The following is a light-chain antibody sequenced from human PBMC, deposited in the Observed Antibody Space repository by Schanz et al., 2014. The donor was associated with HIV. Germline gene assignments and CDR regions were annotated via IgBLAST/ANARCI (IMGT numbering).Light chain of an antibody. V-gene: IGKV1-5*03. CDR3: QQYSTYPYT. J-gene: IGKJ2*01. CDR1: QYISSG. Sequence: DIQMTQSPSTLSASVGDRVSITCRSSQYISSGLAWYQQKPGKAPNLLIYEASTLETGVPSRFSGSGSGTEFTLAISNLEPDDFAIYYCQQYSTYPYTFGQGTKLDIQ. CDR2: EAS.